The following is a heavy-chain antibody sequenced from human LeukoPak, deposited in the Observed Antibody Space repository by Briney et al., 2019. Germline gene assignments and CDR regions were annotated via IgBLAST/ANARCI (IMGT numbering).Heavy chain of an antibody. CDR3: ARDLYYYGSGSYGY. Sequence: GGSLRLSCAASGFTFSSYSMNWVRQAPGKGLEWVSYISSSSSTIYYADSVKGRFTISRDNAENSLYLQMNSLRAEDTAVYYCARDLYYYGSGSYGYWGQGTLVTVSS. CDR2: ISSSSSTI. D-gene: IGHD3-10*01. J-gene: IGHJ4*02. V-gene: IGHV3-48*01. CDR1: GFTFSSYS.